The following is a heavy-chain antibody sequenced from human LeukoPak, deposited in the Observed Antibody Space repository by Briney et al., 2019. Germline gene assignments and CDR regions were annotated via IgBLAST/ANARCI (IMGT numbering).Heavy chain of an antibody. CDR1: GYTFTSYG. Sequence: ASVKVSCKASGYTFTSYGISWVRQAPGQGLEWMGWISGYNGNTNYAQNLQGRVTMTTDTSTSTVYMELSSLRSEDTAVYYCAYSSSFDYWGQGTLVTVSS. CDR2: ISGYNGNT. CDR3: AYSSSFDY. D-gene: IGHD2-21*01. V-gene: IGHV1-18*01. J-gene: IGHJ4*02.